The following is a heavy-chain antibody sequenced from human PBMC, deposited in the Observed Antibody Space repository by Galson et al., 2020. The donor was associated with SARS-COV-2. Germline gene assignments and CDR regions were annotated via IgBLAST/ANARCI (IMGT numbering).Heavy chain of an antibody. V-gene: IGHV1-3*01. CDR3: ARDLGIAVAGHLDY. J-gene: IGHJ4*02. CDR1: GYTFTSYA. CDR2: INAGNGNT. Sequence: ASVTVSCKASGYTFTSYAMHWVRPAPGQRLEWMGWINAGNGNTKYSQKFQGRVTITRDTSASTAYMELSSLRSEGTDVYYCARDLGIAVAGHLDYWVQGTLVTVSS. D-gene: IGHD6-19*01.